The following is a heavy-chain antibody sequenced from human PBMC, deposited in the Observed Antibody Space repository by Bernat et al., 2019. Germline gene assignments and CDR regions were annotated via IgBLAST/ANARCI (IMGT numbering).Heavy chain of an antibody. D-gene: IGHD1-7*01. CDR2: IKSQGGGGTV. Sequence: EVQLVESGGDLVKPGGSLRLSCAASGFTFSHAWMSWVRQAPGKGLEWVGRIKSQGGGGTVDYAAPVKGRFTISRDDSKNTLYLQMNSPKAEDTAVYYCTWNCDYYYRMDIWGQGTPVTVSS. CDR1: GFTFSHAW. V-gene: IGHV3-15*01. J-gene: IGHJ6*02. CDR3: TWNCDYYYRMDI.